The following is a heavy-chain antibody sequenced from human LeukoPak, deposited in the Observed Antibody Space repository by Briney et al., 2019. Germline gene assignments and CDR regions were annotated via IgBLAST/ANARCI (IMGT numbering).Heavy chain of an antibody. J-gene: IGHJ4*02. Sequence: SETLSLTCSVSGGSITSGSFYWSWIRQPAGKRLEWIGRVSNNGNTNYNPSLKSRVTISVDTSKNQFFLTLTPVTAADTALYYRSKSAVAGPFAYWGQGSLVTVSS. CDR2: VSNNGNT. V-gene: IGHV4-61*02. CDR3: SKSAVAGPFAY. D-gene: IGHD6-19*01. CDR1: GGSITSGSFY.